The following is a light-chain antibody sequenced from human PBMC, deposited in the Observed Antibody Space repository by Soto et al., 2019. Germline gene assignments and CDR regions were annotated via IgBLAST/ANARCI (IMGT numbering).Light chain of an antibody. V-gene: IGLV1-44*01. J-gene: IGLJ1*01. CDR1: ASNIGRDP. Sequence: QCVLTQPPSACGAPGQRVTISCSGSASNIGRDPVNWYQQVSGTAPKLLIYENNHRPSGVPDRFSGSKSGTSASLVISGLQSEDEAEYFCAGWDGSLKGFVFGTGTKLTVL. CDR2: ENN. CDR3: AGWDGSLKGFV.